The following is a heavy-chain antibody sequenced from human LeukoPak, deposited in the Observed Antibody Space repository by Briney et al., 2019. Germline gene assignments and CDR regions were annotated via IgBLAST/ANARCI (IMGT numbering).Heavy chain of an antibody. CDR1: GYSISSGYY. J-gene: IGHJ3*02. Sequence: PSETLSLTCTVSGYSISSGYYWGWIRQPPGKGLEWIGSIYHSGSTYYNPSLKSRVTISVDTSKNQFSLKLSSVTAADTAVYYCASASGYYGSDAFDIWGQGTMVTVSS. CDR2: IYHSGST. V-gene: IGHV4-38-2*02. CDR3: ASASGYYGSDAFDI. D-gene: IGHD3-22*01.